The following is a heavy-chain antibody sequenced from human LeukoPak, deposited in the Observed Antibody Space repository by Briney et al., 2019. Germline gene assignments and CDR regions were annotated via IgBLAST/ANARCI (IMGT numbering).Heavy chain of an antibody. CDR3: ATKQWLAPPPDS. CDR2: INTDGTVT. CDR1: GFTFSKYW. D-gene: IGHD6-19*01. V-gene: IGHV3-74*01. Sequence: GGSLRLSCAASGFTFSKYWMLWVRQAPGKGLESVSRINTDGTVTTYVDSVKGRFTVSRDNADNTMFLQMNSVRDEDTAVYYCATKQWLAPPPDSWGQGTPVTVSS. J-gene: IGHJ4*02.